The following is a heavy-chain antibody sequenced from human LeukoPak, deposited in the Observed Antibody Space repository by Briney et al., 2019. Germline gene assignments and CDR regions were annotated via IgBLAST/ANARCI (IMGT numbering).Heavy chain of an antibody. CDR2: IYYSGST. Sequence: PSETLSLTCTVSGGSIGSYYWSWIRQPPGKGLEWIGYIYYSGSTNYNPSLKSRVTISVDTSKNQFSLKLSSVTAADTAVYYCASGWYPDDWGQGTLVTVSS. CDR3: ASGWYPDD. D-gene: IGHD6-19*01. CDR1: GGSIGSYY. V-gene: IGHV4-59*08. J-gene: IGHJ4*02.